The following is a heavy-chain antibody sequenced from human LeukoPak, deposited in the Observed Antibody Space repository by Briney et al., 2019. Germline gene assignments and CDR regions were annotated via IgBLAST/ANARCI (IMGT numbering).Heavy chain of an antibody. D-gene: IGHD1-26*01. CDR3: AKDLDPLGWELLSLIYGAFDI. V-gene: IGHV3-21*04. CDR2: ISSSSSSYI. Sequence: GGSLRLSCAASGFTFSSYSMNWVRQAPGKGLEWVSSISSSSSSYIYYADSVKGRFTISRDNSKNTLYLQMNSLRAEDTAVYYCAKDLDPLGWELLSLIYGAFDIWGQGTMVTVSS. J-gene: IGHJ3*02. CDR1: GFTFSSYS.